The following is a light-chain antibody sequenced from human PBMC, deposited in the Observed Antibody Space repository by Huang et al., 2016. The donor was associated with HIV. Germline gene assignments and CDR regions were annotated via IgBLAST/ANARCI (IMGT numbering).Light chain of an antibody. CDR2: ATS. Sequence: IQLTQSPSSVSASEGDTVRITCRASQDISSWLAWYQQKPLEAPPLLIHATSILQSGVPSRFNGSGSGTDFFLTINSLRPDDFATYYCQQANMYPRSFGQGTRLDIK. CDR1: QDISSW. V-gene: IGKV1-12*01. CDR3: QQANMYPRS. J-gene: IGKJ5*01.